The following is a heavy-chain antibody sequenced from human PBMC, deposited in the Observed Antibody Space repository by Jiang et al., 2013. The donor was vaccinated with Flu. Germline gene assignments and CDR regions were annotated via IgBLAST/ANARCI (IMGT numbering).Heavy chain of an antibody. CDR1: GGSISTYY. D-gene: IGHD6-19*01. CDR2: IYKSGRT. J-gene: IGHJ4*02. CDR3: ARGDSSGWHYFDY. Sequence: GPGLVKPSETLSLSCTVSGGSISTYYWSWIRQPPGKGLEWIGYIYKSGRTNYNPSLKSRVTMSVDTSKNQFSLKLSPVTAADTAVYYCARGDSSGWHYFDYWGQGTLVTVSS. V-gene: IGHV4-59*01.